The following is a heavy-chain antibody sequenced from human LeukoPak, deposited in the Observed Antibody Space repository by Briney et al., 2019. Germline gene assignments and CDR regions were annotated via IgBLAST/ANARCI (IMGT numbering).Heavy chain of an antibody. Sequence: GGSLRLSCAAYGLTFSSSAMGWVRQAPGRGVGWVPAISGSGGSTYYADSVKGRFTISRDNSKNTLYLQMNSLRAEDTAVYYCAKDQMVTTYWFDPWGQGTLVTVSS. V-gene: IGHV3-23*01. D-gene: IGHD4-17*01. CDR3: AKDQMVTTYWFDP. CDR2: ISGSGGST. J-gene: IGHJ5*02. CDR1: GLTFSSSA.